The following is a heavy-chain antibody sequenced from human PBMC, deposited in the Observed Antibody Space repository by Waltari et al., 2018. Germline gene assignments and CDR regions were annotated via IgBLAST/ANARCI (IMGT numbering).Heavy chain of an antibody. J-gene: IGHJ4*02. Sequence: EVQLLESGGGLVQPGGSLRLSCAASGFTFSSYAMSWVRQAPGKGLEWVSAISGRGGSTYYADSGKGRFTISRDNSKNTLYLQMNSLRAEDTAVYYCAKYPYSSSWSSTFDYWGQGTLVTVSS. CDR3: AKYPYSSSWSSTFDY. CDR2: ISGRGGST. CDR1: GFTFSSYA. D-gene: IGHD6-13*01. V-gene: IGHV3-23*01.